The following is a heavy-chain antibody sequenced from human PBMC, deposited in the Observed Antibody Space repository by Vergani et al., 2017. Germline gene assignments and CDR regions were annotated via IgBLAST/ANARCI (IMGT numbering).Heavy chain of an antibody. J-gene: IGHJ6*04. Sequence: EVQLVETGGGLIQPGGSLRLSCAASGFTVSSNYMSWVRQAPGKGLEWVSYISSSSSTIYYADSVKGRFTISRDNAKNSLYLQMNSLRAEDTAVYYCARGSATPRPYYYGMDVWGKGTTVTVSS. CDR2: ISSSSSTI. V-gene: IGHV3-48*01. CDR1: GFTVSSNY. D-gene: IGHD2-15*01. CDR3: ARGSATPRPYYYGMDV.